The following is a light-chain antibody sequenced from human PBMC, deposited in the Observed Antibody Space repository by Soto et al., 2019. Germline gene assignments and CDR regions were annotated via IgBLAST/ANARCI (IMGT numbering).Light chain of an antibody. CDR1: ETISTN. J-gene: IGKJ5*01. V-gene: IGKV3-15*01. CDR2: GSS. Sequence: EIVLTQSPATLSVSPGERATLSCRATETISTNLAWFQRKPGQPPRLLIYGSSTRATGVPDRFSGSGSGTEFTLIISSLQSEDVALYYCQQYGNWPPAITFGQGTRLETK. CDR3: QQYGNWPPAIT.